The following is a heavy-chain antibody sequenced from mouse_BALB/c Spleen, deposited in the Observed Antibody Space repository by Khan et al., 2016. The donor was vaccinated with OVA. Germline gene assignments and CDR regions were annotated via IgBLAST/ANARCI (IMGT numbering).Heavy chain of an antibody. CDR1: GFTFSSYV. J-gene: IGHJ2*01. Sequence: EVELVESGGSSVKPGGSLKLSCAVSGFTFSSYVMSWVRQTPEKRLEWVASISSGGSTYYPDSVQGRFTISRDNARNIVTLQMSSLRSENMAIYYWAREDYRYDEYYFDYWGQGTTLTVSS. D-gene: IGHD2-14*01. CDR3: AREDYRYDEYYFDY. V-gene: IGHV5-6-5*01. CDR2: ISSGGST.